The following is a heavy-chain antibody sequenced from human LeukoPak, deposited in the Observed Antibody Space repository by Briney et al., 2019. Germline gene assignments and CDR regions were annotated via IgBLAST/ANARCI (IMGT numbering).Heavy chain of an antibody. V-gene: IGHV1-69*06. CDR2: IIPIFGTA. D-gene: IGHD3-9*01. J-gene: IGHJ3*02. Sequence: ASVKVSCKASGGTFSSYAISWVRQAPGQGLEWMGGIIPIFGTANYAQKFQGRVTITADKSTSTAYMELSSLRSEDTAVYYCARGKVLRYFDWSADAFDIWGQGTMVTVSS. CDR1: GGTFSSYA. CDR3: ARGKVLRYFDWSADAFDI.